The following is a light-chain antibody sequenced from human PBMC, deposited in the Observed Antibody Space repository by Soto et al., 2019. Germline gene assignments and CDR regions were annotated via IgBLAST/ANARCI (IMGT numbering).Light chain of an antibody. J-gene: IGLJ1*01. CDR3: SSYASSSPFV. CDR2: DVS. Sequence: QSALTQPASVSGSPGQSITISCTGTSSDVGGYKYVSWYQQLPGKAPKLMIYDVSYRPSGVSDRFSGSKSGNTASLIISGLQAEDEADYYCSSYASSSPFVFGTGTKVTVL. CDR1: SSDVGGYKY. V-gene: IGLV2-14*01.